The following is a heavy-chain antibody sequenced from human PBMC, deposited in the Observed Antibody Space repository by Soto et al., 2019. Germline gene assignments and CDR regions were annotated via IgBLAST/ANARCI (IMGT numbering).Heavy chain of an antibody. J-gene: IGHJ6*02. CDR1: GYTFTTSV. D-gene: IGHD2-2*01. CDR2: INAGIGNK. Sequence: QVQLVQSGAEVKKPGASVKVSCKTSGYTFTTSVVHWVRQAPGQRLEWMGWINAGIGNKEYSQKFQGRVTIARDKSASTAYMELSRLNAADTAVYYCAIGALGSVPSWMDVWGQGTPVTVSS. V-gene: IGHV1-3*01. CDR3: AIGALGSVPSWMDV.